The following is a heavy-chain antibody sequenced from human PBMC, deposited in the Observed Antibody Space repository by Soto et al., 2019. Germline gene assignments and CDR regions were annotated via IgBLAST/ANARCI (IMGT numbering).Heavy chain of an antibody. Sequence: PGESLKISFKGSGYSFTSYWVGLVRQIPGKGLEWMGIIYPGDSDTRYSPSFQDQVTISADKSITTAYLQWSSLKASDTAMYYCARGIASYGMDVWGQGTTVTVSS. CDR2: IYPGDSDT. J-gene: IGHJ6*02. CDR1: GYSFTSYW. V-gene: IGHV5-51*01. D-gene: IGHD6-13*01. CDR3: ARGIASYGMDV.